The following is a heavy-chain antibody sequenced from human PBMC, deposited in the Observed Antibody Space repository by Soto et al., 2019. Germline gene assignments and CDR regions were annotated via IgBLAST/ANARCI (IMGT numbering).Heavy chain of an antibody. V-gene: IGHV4-34*01. D-gene: IGHD6-6*01. CDR1: GGSFSGYY. Sequence: SETLSLTCAVYGGSFSGYYWSWIRQPPGKGLEWIGEINHSGSTNYNPSLKSRVTISVDTSKNQFSLKLSSVTAADTAVYYCASGGTSIAARVGVYWGQGTLVIVSA. CDR3: ASGGTSIAARVGVY. J-gene: IGHJ4*02. CDR2: INHSGST.